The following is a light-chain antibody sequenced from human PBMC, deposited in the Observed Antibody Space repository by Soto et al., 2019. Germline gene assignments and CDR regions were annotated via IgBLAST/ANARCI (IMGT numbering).Light chain of an antibody. CDR1: QSVSSSY. CDR2: GAS. Sequence: EIVLTQSPGTLSLSPGERATLSCRASQSVSSSYLAWYQQKPGQAPRLLIYGASRRATGIPDRFSGSGAGTDFAITISRLEPEDFAVYYCQQYGSSPFTFGPGTNVDIK. CDR3: QQYGSSPFT. V-gene: IGKV3-20*01. J-gene: IGKJ3*01.